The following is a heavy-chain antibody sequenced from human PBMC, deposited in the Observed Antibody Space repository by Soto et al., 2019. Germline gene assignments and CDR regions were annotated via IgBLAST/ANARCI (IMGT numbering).Heavy chain of an antibody. CDR3: AREPLGYCSGGSCYLSSGMDV. D-gene: IGHD2-15*01. CDR1: GFTFSSYG. J-gene: IGHJ6*02. V-gene: IGHV3-33*01. CDR2: IWYDGSNK. Sequence: GGSLRLSCAASGFTFSSYGMHWVRQAPGKGLEWVAVIWYDGSNKYYADSVKGRFTISRDNSKNTLYLQMNSLRAEDTAVYYCAREPLGYCSGGSCYLSSGMDVWGQGTTVTVSS.